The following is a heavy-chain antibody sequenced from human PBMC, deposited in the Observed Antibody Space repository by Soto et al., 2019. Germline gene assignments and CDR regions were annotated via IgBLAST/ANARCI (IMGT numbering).Heavy chain of an antibody. CDR2: IYYTGNT. D-gene: IGHD3-22*01. J-gene: IGHJ3*02. CDR3: ARDRIYYDSSGYYPRRAFDI. V-gene: IGHV4-31*03. CDR1: GDSISNGGNY. Sequence: SETLSLTCSVSGDSISNGGNYWSWIRQHPGKGLEWIGYIYYTGNTHYNPSLKSRLILSIDTSEDHFSLTLFSVTAADTAVYYCARDRIYYDSSGYYPRRAFDIWGQGTTVTVSS.